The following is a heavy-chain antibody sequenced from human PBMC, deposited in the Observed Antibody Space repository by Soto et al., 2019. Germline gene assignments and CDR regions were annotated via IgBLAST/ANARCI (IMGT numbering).Heavy chain of an antibody. Sequence: AXETLALTCTVAGCSISSGGYYWSWIRQHPGKGLEWIGYIYYSGSTYYNPSLKSRVTISVDTSKNQFSLKLSSVTAADTAVYYCARGDSSGLGRWYFDYWGQGTLVTVSS. D-gene: IGHD3-22*01. CDR1: GCSISSGGYY. CDR2: IYYSGST. J-gene: IGHJ4*02. V-gene: IGHV4-31*03. CDR3: ARGDSSGLGRWYFDY.